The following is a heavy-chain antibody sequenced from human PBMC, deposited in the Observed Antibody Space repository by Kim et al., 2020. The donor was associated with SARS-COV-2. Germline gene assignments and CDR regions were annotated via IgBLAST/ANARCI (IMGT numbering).Heavy chain of an antibody. J-gene: IGHJ4*02. Sequence: YAQKLQGRVHMTRGTSTYTVYMELSSLRSEDTAVYYCARDTGSGSLPDDYWGQGTLVTVSS. CDR3: ARDTGSGSLPDDY. D-gene: IGHD1-26*01. V-gene: IGHV1-46*01.